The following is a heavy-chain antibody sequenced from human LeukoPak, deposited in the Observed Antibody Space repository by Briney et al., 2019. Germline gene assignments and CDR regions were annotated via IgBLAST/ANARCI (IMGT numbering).Heavy chain of an antibody. Sequence: PSETLSLTCAVYGGSFSGYYWSWIRQPPGKGLEWIGEINHSGSTNYNPSLKSRVTISVDTSKNQFSLKLSSVTAADTAVYYCASGSNSGYLFDYWGQGTLVTVSS. CDR2: INHSGST. CDR1: GGSFSGYY. CDR3: ASGSNSGYLFDY. J-gene: IGHJ4*02. V-gene: IGHV4-34*01. D-gene: IGHD3-22*01.